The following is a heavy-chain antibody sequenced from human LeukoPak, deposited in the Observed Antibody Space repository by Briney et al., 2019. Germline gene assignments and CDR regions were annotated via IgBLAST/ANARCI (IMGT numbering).Heavy chain of an antibody. CDR1: GFTFSSYS. CDR3: AKGRPYGDHWFDY. CDR2: ISGSGGNT. J-gene: IGHJ4*02. V-gene: IGHV3-23*01. D-gene: IGHD4-17*01. Sequence: PGGSLRLSCAASGFTFSSYSMNWVRQAPGKGLEWVSAISGSGGNTYYADSVKGRFTISRDNSKNTLYLQMNSLRAEDTAVYYCAKGRPYGDHWFDYWGQGTLVTVSS.